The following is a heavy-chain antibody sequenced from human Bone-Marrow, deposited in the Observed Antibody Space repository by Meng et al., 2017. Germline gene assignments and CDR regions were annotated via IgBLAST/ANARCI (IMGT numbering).Heavy chain of an antibody. CDR2: IYSGGST. J-gene: IGHJ3*02. Sequence: GESLKISCAASGFTVSSNYMSWVRQAPGKGLEWVSVIYSGGSTYYADSVKGRFTISRDNAKNSLYLQMNSLRAEDTAVYYCARDFSMIVETDAFDIWGQGTMVTVSS. CDR1: GFTVSSNY. V-gene: IGHV3-53*01. D-gene: IGHD3-22*01. CDR3: ARDFSMIVETDAFDI.